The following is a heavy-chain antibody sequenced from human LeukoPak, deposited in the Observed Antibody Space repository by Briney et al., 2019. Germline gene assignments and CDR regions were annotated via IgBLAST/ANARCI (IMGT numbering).Heavy chain of an antibody. J-gene: IGHJ4*02. V-gene: IGHV3-30*04. CDR1: TFTFPSHG. Sequence: SLTLACAAATFTFPSHGTHWVRQPPSNGLEWVAAISYAVGDTFYADSGKGRFSIARDNSKNPLWLHMNSLRLDDPAIHHRARDPGYDSRGSLTYYWGQGTLVTVSS. CDR3: ARDPGYDSRGSLTYY. D-gene: IGHD3-22*01. CDR2: ISYAVGDT.